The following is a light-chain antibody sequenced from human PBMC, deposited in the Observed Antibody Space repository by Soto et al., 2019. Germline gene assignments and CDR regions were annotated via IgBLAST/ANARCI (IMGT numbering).Light chain of an antibody. CDR2: EVS. CDR3: MSYTITSTLV. V-gene: IGLV2-14*01. J-gene: IGLJ3*02. Sequence: QSALTQPASVSGSPGQSITISCTGTSSDIGGYKYVSWYQQHPGKAPKLMIYEVSNRPSGVSNRFSGSKSGNTASLTISGLQAEDEADYYCMSYTITSTLVFGGGTKVTVL. CDR1: SSDIGGYKY.